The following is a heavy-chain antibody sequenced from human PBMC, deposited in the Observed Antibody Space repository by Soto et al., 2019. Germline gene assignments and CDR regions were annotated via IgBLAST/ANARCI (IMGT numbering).Heavy chain of an antibody. D-gene: IGHD5-12*01. V-gene: IGHV3-74*01. CDR3: ERDLQWLRFQYFDY. CDR1: GFTFSSYC. Sequence: GGSLRLSCAASGFTFSSYCMHWVRQAPLKVLLLFSLINIYWSSTSYADSVKGLFTISRYNANNTLYLQINSLRAEYTAVYYCERDLQWLRFQYFDYWGQGTLVTVSS. J-gene: IGHJ4*02. CDR2: INIYWSST.